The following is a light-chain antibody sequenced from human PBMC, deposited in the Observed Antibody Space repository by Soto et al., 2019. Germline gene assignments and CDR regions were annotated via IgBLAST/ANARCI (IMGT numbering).Light chain of an antibody. CDR1: QSVSSY. CDR3: QQRSNWPG. Sequence: EIVLTQSPATLSLSPGERATLSCRASQSVSSYLAWYQQKPGQAPRLLIYDASNRATGIPAGFSGSGSGTDFTLTSSSLEPEDFAVYYCQQRSNWPGFGGGTKVEIK. CDR2: DAS. J-gene: IGKJ4*02. V-gene: IGKV3-11*01.